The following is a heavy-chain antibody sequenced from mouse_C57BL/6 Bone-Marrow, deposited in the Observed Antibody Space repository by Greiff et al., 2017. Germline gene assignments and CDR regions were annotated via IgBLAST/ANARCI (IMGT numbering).Heavy chain of an antibody. CDR1: GFNIKDDY. CDR3: TTGSVDY. D-gene: IGHD1-1*01. J-gene: IGHJ2*01. CDR2: IDPENGDT. V-gene: IGHV14-4*01. Sequence: VQLQQSGAELVRPGASVKLSCTASGFNIKDDYMHWVKQRPEQGLEWIGWIDPENGDTVYASKFQGKATITADTSSNTAYLQLSSLTSEDTAVYYCTTGSVDYWGQGTTLTVSS.